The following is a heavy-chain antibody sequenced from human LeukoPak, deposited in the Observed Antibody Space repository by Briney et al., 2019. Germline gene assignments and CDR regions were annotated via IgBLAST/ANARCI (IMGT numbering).Heavy chain of an antibody. J-gene: IGHJ4*02. D-gene: IGHD5-18*01. CDR3: AKAPHLPPAMAYYFDY. CDR1: GFTIISYA. V-gene: IGHV3-30*07. Sequence: GGSLRLSCAASGFTIISYAIHWVRQAPGKGLEGVAIRSYEVSNKYYAYSVNGRFTISRDNSKNTLYLQMNSLRAEDTAVYYCAKAPHLPPAMAYYFDYWGQGTLVTVSS. CDR2: RSYEVSNK.